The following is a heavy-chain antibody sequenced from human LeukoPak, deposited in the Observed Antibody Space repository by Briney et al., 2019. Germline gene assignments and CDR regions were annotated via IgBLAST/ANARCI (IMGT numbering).Heavy chain of an antibody. J-gene: IGHJ5*02. V-gene: IGHV3-20*04. D-gene: IGHD3-22*01. CDR3: ARDDYYDSSELTA. CDR2: INWNGGST. CDR1: GFTFDDYG. Sequence: GVSLRLSCAASGFTFDDYGMSWVRQAPGKGLEWVSGINWNGGSTGYADSVKGRFTVSRDNAKNSLYLQMNSRRAEDTALYYCARDDYYDSSELTAWGQGTLVTVSS.